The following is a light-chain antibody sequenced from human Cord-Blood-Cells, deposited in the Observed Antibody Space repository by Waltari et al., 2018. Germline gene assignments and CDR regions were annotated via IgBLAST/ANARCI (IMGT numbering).Light chain of an antibody. CDR3: SSYTSSSTYV. V-gene: IGLV2-14*01. J-gene: IGLJ1*01. CDR1: SSDVGGYNY. CDR2: EVS. Sequence: QSALTQPASVSGSPGQSITISCTGTSSDVGGYNYVSWYQQHPGKAPKRMIYEVSNRPSGFSNRFSGSNSGNTASLTISGLQAEDEADYYCSSYTSSSTYVFGTGTKVTVL.